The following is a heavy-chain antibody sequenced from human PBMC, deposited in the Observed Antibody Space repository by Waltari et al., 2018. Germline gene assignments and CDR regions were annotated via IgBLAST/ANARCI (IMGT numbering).Heavy chain of an antibody. Sequence: EVHVVESGGVLVRPGGSLRVSCAACGFAFSGYWMAWARQAPERGLECLANIKEDGSVTNYVDSVRGRFTISRDNAKTSLYLQMNSLRVEDTAIYYYARFARVPEPWGQGTLVTVSS. CDR1: GFAFSGYW. CDR3: ARFARVPEP. J-gene: IGHJ5*02. V-gene: IGHV3-7*03. CDR2: IKEDGSVT.